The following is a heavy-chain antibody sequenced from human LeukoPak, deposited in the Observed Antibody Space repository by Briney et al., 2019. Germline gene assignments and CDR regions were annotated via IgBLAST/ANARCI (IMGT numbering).Heavy chain of an antibody. CDR2: ITSSGTTT. CDR3: GRDPDYGDPY. V-gene: IGHV3-11*01. Sequence: GGSLRLSCSASGFIFSDSYMSWFRLSPEKGLEWIAYITSSGTTTEYADSVKGRFTISRVNAKNSLYLQLKSQRPEDTAVYYCGRDPDYGDPYWGQGTLVTVSS. J-gene: IGHJ4*02. D-gene: IGHD4/OR15-4a*01. CDR1: GFIFSDSY.